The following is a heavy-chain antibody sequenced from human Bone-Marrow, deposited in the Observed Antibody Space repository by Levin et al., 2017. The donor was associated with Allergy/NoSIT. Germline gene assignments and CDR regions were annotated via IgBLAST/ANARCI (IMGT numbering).Heavy chain of an antibody. CDR1: GFTFENYA. D-gene: IGHD3-22*01. CDR3: AKDNTMMAVGAADF. Sequence: PGGSLRLSCVASGFTFENYAMSWVRQAPGKGLEWVSATSASGSGTTYADSVKGRFTISRDNPKNTLYLQMNYLRADDTALYYCAKDNTMMAVGAADFWGQGTLVTVSS. CDR2: TSASGSGT. V-gene: IGHV3-23*01. J-gene: IGHJ4*02.